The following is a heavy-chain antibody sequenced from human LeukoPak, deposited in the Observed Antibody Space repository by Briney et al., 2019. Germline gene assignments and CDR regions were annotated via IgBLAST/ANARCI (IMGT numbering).Heavy chain of an antibody. CDR3: ARDMGYGDPFDC. D-gene: IGHD4-17*01. CDR1: GGSISSYY. J-gene: IGHJ4*02. Sequence: SETLSLTCTVSGGSISSYYWSWIRQPPGKGLEWIGYIYYSVSTNYNPSLKSRVTISVDTSKNQFSLNLSSVTAADTAVYYCARDMGYGDPFDCWGQGTLVTVSS. V-gene: IGHV4-59*01. CDR2: IYYSVST.